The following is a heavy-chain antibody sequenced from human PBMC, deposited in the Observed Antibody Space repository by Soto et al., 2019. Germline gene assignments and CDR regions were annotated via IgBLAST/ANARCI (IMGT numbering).Heavy chain of an antibody. V-gene: IGHV3-23*01. CDR2: SSGSGGSA. CDR1: GFTFRTYA. Sequence: EVQLLESGGGLLQPGGSLRLSCEASGFTFRTYAMSWVLQAPGKGMEWVSGSSGSGGSAYYADSVKGRFTIYRDNSQNTLYRQLYSLRAEGTAVYYCAGSSGWYLAFDNWGQGTMCTVSS. CDR3: AGSSGWYLAFDN. J-gene: IGHJ3*02. D-gene: IGHD6-19*01.